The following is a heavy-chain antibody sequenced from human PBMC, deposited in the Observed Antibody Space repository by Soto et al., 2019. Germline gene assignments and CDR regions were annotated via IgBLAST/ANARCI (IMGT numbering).Heavy chain of an antibody. J-gene: IGHJ6*02. Sequence: SLRLSCAASGFTFSSYSMNWVRQAPGKGLEWVSSISRSSSYIYYADSMKGRFTISRDNAKNSLYLQMNSLRAEDTAVYYCARGGLRFLEWFPMDVWGQGTTVTVSS. CDR3: ARGGLRFLEWFPMDV. CDR2: ISRSSSYI. CDR1: GFTFSSYS. D-gene: IGHD3-3*01. V-gene: IGHV3-21*01.